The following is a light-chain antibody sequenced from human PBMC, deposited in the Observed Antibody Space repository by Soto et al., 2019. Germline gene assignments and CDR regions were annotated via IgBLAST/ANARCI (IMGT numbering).Light chain of an antibody. CDR3: SSYTGSTTFVA. V-gene: IGLV2-14*01. CDR2: EVS. CDR1: STDVGGYNY. Sequence: QSALTQPASVSGSPGQSITISCTGTSTDVGGYNYVSWYQQHPGKAPKLMIYEVSNRPSGVSDRFSGSKSGNTASLTISGLQAEDEADYYCSSYTGSTTFVAFGGGTKLTVL. J-gene: IGLJ2*01.